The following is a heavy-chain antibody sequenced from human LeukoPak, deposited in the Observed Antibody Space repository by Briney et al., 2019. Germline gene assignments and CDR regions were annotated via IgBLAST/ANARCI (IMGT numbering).Heavy chain of an antibody. CDR2: TYYRSKWSN. D-gene: IGHD2-21*01. CDR1: GDSVSSNSAA. CDR3: ARGSAISVRTHDS. Sequence: SQTLSLTCAISGDSVSSNSAAWNWIRQSPSRGLEWLGRTYYRSKWSNDYAVSVKSRITINPDTSKNQFSLQLNSVTPEGTAVYYCARGSAISVRTHDSWGQGTLVTVSS. J-gene: IGHJ5*01. V-gene: IGHV6-1*01.